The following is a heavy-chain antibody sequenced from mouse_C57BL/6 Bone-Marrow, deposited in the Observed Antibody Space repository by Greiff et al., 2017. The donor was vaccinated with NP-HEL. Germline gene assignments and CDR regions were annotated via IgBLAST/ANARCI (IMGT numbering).Heavy chain of an antibody. CDR3: ARSGGYYYSSSYWYFDV. Sequence: QVQLQQSGPELVKPGASVKISCKASGYAFSSSWMNWVKQRPGKGLEWIGRIYPGDGDTNYNGKFKGKATLTADKSSSTAYMQLSSLTSEDSAVYFCARSGGYYYSSSYWYFDVWGTGTTVTVSS. J-gene: IGHJ1*03. V-gene: IGHV1-82*01. D-gene: IGHD1-1*01. CDR2: IYPGDGDT. CDR1: GYAFSSSW.